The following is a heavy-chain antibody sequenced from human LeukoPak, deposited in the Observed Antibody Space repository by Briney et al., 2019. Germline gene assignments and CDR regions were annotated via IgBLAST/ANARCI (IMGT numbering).Heavy chain of an antibody. CDR1: GFTFSNYW. Sequence: GGSLTLSCAAFGFTFSNYWMTWVRRAPGKGLEWVANIRRDGSETHYVDSVMGRFTISRDNAKNSLYLQMNSLRAEDTAVYYCARDGWGRMVRGVRYYYYYMDVWGKGTTVTVSS. CDR3: ARDGWGRMVRGVRYYYYYMDV. J-gene: IGHJ6*03. D-gene: IGHD3-10*01. V-gene: IGHV3-7*01. CDR2: IRRDGSET.